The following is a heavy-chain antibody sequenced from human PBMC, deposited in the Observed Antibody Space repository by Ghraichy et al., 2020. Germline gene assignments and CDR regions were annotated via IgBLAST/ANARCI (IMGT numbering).Heavy chain of an antibody. CDR3: ARVPVALVTASRELGGAFD. CDR2: ISSHVYT. CDR1: GFTLDNYY. V-gene: IGHV3-11*06. Sequence: GESLNISCAASGFTLDNYYMNWIRQAPGKGLEWVSYISSHVYTIYADSVRGRFTISSDNAKNSLDLQMNSLRAEDTAVYYCARVPVALVTASRELGGAFD. D-gene: IGHD2-15*01. J-gene: IGHJ2*01.